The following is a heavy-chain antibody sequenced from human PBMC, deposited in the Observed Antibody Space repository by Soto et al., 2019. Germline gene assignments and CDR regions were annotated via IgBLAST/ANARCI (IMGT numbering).Heavy chain of an antibody. Sequence: QVQLVQSGAEVKKPGASVKVSCKASGYTFTSYYMHWVRQAPGQGLEWMGIINPSGGSTSYAQKFQGRVTMNRDTSTSTVYMELSSLRSEDTAVYYCASYCSGGSCYDSGEYFQHWGQGTLVTVSS. V-gene: IGHV1-46*03. D-gene: IGHD2-15*01. CDR3: ASYCSGGSCYDSGEYFQH. CDR2: INPSGGST. J-gene: IGHJ1*01. CDR1: GYTFTSYY.